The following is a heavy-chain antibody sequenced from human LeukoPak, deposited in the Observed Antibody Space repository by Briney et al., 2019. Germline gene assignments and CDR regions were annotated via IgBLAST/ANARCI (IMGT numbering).Heavy chain of an antibody. CDR1: GYTFTGYY. CDR3: ARDQEGIAVPGTKGRAFDP. CDR2: INPNSGGT. Sequence: ASVKVSCKASGYTFTGYYIHWVRQAPGQGLEWMGWINPNSGGTNYSQKFQGRGTMSRDTSISTAYMELSSLRSDDTAVYYCARDQEGIAVPGTKGRAFDPWGQGTLVTVSS. D-gene: IGHD6-19*01. V-gene: IGHV1-2*02. J-gene: IGHJ5*02.